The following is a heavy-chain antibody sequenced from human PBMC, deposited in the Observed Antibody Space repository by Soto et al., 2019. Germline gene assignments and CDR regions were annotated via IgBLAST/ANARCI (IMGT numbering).Heavy chain of an antibody. CDR1: GGSIGSGDYY. D-gene: IGHD3-16*02. Sequence: NPSETLSLTCTVSGGSIGSGDYYWSWIRQPPGKGLEWIGYIYYSGSTYYNPSLKSRVTISVDTSKNQFSLKLSSVTAADTAVYYCARAATLRLGELSLTVDYWGQGTLVTVSS. CDR2: IYYSGST. V-gene: IGHV4-30-4*01. J-gene: IGHJ4*02. CDR3: ARAATLRLGELSLTVDY.